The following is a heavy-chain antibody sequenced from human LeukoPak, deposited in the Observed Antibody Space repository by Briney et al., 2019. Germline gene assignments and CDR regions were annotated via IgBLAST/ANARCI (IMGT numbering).Heavy chain of an antibody. D-gene: IGHD5-24*01. J-gene: IGHJ4*02. V-gene: IGHV3-9*01. CDR3: AKVSVNGYNQRFFDY. CDR2: ISWNSGSM. Sequence: GGSLRLSCAASGFIFDDYAVHWVRQAPGKGLEWVSGISWNSGSMEYADSVKGRFTISRDNSKNTLYLQMNSLRAEDTAVYYCAKVSVNGYNQRFFDYWGQGTLVTVSS. CDR1: GFIFDDYA.